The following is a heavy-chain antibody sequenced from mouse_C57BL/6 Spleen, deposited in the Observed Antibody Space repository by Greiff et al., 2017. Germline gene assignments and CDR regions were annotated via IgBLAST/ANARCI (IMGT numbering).Heavy chain of an antibody. V-gene: IGHV1-54*01. D-gene: IGHD1-2*01. CDR1: GYAFTNYL. Sequence: QVQLKESGAELVRPGTSVKVSCKASGYAFTNYLIEWVKQRPGQGLEWIGVINPGSGGTNYNEKFKGKATLTADKSSSTAYMQLSSLTSEDSAVYFCAPAHYAWFAYWGQGTLVTVSA. CDR2: INPGSGGT. CDR3: APAHYAWFAY. J-gene: IGHJ3*01.